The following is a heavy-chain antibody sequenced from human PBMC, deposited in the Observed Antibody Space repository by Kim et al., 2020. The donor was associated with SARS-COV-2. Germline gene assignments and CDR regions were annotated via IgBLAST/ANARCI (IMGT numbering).Heavy chain of an antibody. CDR3: ASDPAYYYDCSGQDY. CDR1: GYTFTGYY. Sequence: ASVKVSCKASGYTFTGYYMHWVRQAPGQGLEWMGWINPNSGGTNYAQKFQGRVTMTRDTSISTAYMELSRLRSDDTAVYYCASDPAYYYDCSGQDYWGEGTLVTFSS. D-gene: IGHD3-22*01. CDR2: INPNSGGT. J-gene: IGHJ4*02. V-gene: IGHV1-2*02.